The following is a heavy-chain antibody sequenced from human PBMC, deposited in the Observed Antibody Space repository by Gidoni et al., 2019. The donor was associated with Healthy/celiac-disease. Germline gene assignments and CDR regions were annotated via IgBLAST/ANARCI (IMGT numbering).Heavy chain of an antibody. CDR3: ARAYYDFWSGYSDDY. CDR2: ISAYNGNT. V-gene: IGHV1-18*01. J-gene: IGHJ4*02. D-gene: IGHD3-3*01. Sequence: QVQLVQSGAEVKKPGASVKVSCKASGYTFTSYGISWVRQAPGQGLEWMGWISAYNGNTNYAQKLQGRVTMTTETSTSTAYRELRSLRSDDTAVYYCARAYYDFWSGYSDDYWGQGTLVTVSS. CDR1: GYTFTSYG.